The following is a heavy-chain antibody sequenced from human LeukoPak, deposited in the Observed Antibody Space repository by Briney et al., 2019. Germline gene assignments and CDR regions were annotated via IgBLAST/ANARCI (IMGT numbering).Heavy chain of an antibody. V-gene: IGHV1-24*01. CDR2: FDPEDGET. CDR3: AREAPGYYFDY. D-gene: IGHD7-27*01. Sequence: SGKVSGKVSGSPLTELSRPWGRQLPGKGLEWMGGFDPEDGETIYAQKSQGRVTMTTDTSTSTAYMELRSLRSDDTAVYYCAREAPGYYFDYWGQGTLVTVSS. CDR1: GSPLTELS. J-gene: IGHJ4*02.